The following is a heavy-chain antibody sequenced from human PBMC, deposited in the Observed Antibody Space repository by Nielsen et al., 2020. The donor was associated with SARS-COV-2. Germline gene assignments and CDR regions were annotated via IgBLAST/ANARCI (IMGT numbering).Heavy chain of an antibody. Sequence: GGSLRLSCAASGFTFSAFGMHWVRQAPGKGLEWVAVIWHDGSNKFYVDSVKGRFTISRDNSKATLYLQMNSLQLEDTAVYYCARETLDHTSSFVDHWGQGTLVSVSS. CDR1: GFTFSAFG. D-gene: IGHD1-26*01. CDR2: IWHDGSNK. J-gene: IGHJ5*02. CDR3: ARETLDHTSSFVDH. V-gene: IGHV3-33*01.